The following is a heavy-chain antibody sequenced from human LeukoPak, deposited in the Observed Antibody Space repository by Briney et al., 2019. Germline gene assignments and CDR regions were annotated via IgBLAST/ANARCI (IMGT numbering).Heavy chain of an antibody. D-gene: IGHD4-11*01. Sequence: SQTLSLTCTVSGGSISSGDYYWSWIRQPPGKGLEWIGYIYYSGSTYYNPSLKSRVTISVDTSKNQFSLKLSSVTAADTAVYYCAGDSNYGNTFDYWGQGTLVTVSS. CDR1: GGSISSGDYY. CDR3: AGDSNYGNTFDY. V-gene: IGHV4-30-4*08. J-gene: IGHJ4*02. CDR2: IYYSGST.